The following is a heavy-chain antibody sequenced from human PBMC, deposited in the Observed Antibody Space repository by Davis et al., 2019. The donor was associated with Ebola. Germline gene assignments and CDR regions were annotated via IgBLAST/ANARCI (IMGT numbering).Heavy chain of an antibody. J-gene: IGHJ4*02. V-gene: IGHV4-39*07. Sequence: MPSQTLSLTCTVSGGSIISSSSYWGWIRQPPGKGLEWIGSIYYSGSTYYNPSLKSRVTISVDTSKNQFSLKLSSVTAADTAVYYCARWGYGSRGFDSWGQGTLVSVSS. CDR1: GGSIISSSSY. D-gene: IGHD3-10*01. CDR3: ARWGYGSRGFDS. CDR2: IYYSGST.